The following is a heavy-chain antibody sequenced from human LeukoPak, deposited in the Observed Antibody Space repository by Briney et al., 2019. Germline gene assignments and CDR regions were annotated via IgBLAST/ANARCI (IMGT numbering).Heavy chain of an antibody. J-gene: IGHJ4*02. CDR2: ISGSGGST. V-gene: IGHV3-23*01. CDR3: ARDLGYCTNGVCHTRFDY. D-gene: IGHD2-8*01. Sequence: LTGGSLRLSCAASGFTFSSYAMSWVRQAPGKGLEWVSAISGSGGSTYYAGSVKGRFTISRDNSKNTLYLQMNSLRAEDTAVYYCARDLGYCTNGVCHTRFDYWGQGTLVAVSS. CDR1: GFTFSSYA.